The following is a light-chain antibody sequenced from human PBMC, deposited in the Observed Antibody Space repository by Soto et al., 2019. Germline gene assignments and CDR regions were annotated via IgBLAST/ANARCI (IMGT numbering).Light chain of an antibody. CDR1: SSDVGGYNY. V-gene: IGLV2-14*01. Sequence: QSVLTQPASVSGSPGQSITISCTGTSSDVGGYNYVSWYQQHPGKAPKLMIYDVSNRPSGVSNRFSGSKSGNTASLTISGLQAEDEAYYYCSSYTSSSTLVFGTGPKVTVL. CDR3: SSYTSSSTLV. J-gene: IGLJ1*01. CDR2: DVS.